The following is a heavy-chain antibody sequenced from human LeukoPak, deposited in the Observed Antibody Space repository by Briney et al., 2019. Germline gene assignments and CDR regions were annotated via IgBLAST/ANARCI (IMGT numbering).Heavy chain of an antibody. CDR2: ISSSSSTI. Sequence: GGSLRLSCAASGFTFNSYSMNWVRQAPGKGLEWVSYISSSSSTIYHADSVKGRFTISSDNAKNSLYLQMNSLRTEDTAVYYCARGPGRRELLPKNAFHIWGQGTMVTVSS. V-gene: IGHV3-48*04. CDR1: GFTFNSYS. J-gene: IGHJ3*02. CDR3: ARGPGRRELLPKNAFHI. D-gene: IGHD1-7*01.